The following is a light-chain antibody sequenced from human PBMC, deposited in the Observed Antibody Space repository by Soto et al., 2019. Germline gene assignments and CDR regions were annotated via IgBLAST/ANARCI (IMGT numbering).Light chain of an antibody. CDR1: QSVLYSSNNKNY. Sequence: DIVMTQSPDSLAVSLSKRATINCKSSQSVLYSSNNKNYLAWYQQKPGQPPKLLIYWASTRESGVPDRFSGSGSGTDFTLPISRLEPEDFAVYYCEQYGSSPTKTWTFGQGTKVDIK. J-gene: IGKJ1*01. CDR2: WAS. V-gene: IGKV4-1*01. CDR3: EQYGSSPTKTWT.